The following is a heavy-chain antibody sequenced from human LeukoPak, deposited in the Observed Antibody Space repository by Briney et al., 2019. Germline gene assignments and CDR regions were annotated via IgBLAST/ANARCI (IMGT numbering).Heavy chain of an antibody. CDR3: TREGSLAAVGQRRPFDY. Sequence: GGSLRLSCVASGFSFSTYSMDWVRQAPGKGLEYVSAISNNGDSTNYANSVRGRFTISRDNYKNTLYLQMGSLRVEDMAVYYCTREGSLAAVGQRRPFDYRSQGTLVTVSS. V-gene: IGHV3-64*01. CDR2: ISNNGDST. J-gene: IGHJ4*02. D-gene: IGHD6-25*01. CDR1: GFSFSTYS.